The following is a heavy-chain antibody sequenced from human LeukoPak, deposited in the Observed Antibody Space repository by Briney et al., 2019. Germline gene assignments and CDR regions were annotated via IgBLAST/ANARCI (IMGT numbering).Heavy chain of an antibody. CDR3: ARGTHSGSYLIDY. CDR1: GFSLNNFA. D-gene: IGHD3-10*01. V-gene: IGHV3-30*04. CDR2: MPSDGANI. Sequence: GGSLRLSCAAPGFSLNNFAVHWVRQAPGKGLEWVALMPSDGANIQYADSVKGQFTISRDNSKNTVYLQMNSLRGDDTAVYFCARGTHSGSYLIDYWGQGTLVTVSS. J-gene: IGHJ4*02.